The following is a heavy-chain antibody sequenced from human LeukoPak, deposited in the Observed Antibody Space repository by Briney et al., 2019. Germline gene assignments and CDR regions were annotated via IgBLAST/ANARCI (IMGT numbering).Heavy chain of an antibody. D-gene: IGHD3-22*01. Sequence: PSETLSLTCTVSGGSISNSSYYWSWIRQPPGKGLDWIAFIHYSGRTKYNPSLQSRVTISIDTSENNFSLKLTSVTAADTAVYYCARLLDNDSSGDPDTFDMWGQGTVVSVSS. CDR1: GGSISNSSYY. CDR2: IHYSGRT. V-gene: IGHV4-61*03. J-gene: IGHJ3*02. CDR3: ARLLDNDSSGDPDTFDM.